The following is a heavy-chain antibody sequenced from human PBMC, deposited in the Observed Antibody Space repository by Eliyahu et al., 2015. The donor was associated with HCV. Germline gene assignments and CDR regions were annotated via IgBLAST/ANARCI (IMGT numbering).Heavy chain of an antibody. CDR1: GYTFTGYY. Sequence: QVQLVQSGAEVKKPGASVKVSCKASGYTFTGYYMHWVRQAPGQGLEWMGWINPNSGGTNYAQKFQGRVTMTRDTSISTAYMELSRLRSDDTAVYYCARVGYYYDSSGYLHYYGMDVWGQGTTVTVSS. CDR3: ARVGYYYDSSGYLHYYGMDV. V-gene: IGHV1-2*02. J-gene: IGHJ6*02. CDR2: INPNSGGT. D-gene: IGHD3-22*01.